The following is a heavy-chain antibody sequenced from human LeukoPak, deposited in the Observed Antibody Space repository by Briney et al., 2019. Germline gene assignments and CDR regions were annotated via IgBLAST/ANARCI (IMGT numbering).Heavy chain of an antibody. CDR1: GYMFTSHG. CDR3: ARESNGGYGFDY. D-gene: IGHD5-12*01. V-gene: IGHV1-18*01. J-gene: IGHJ4*02. Sequence: ASVKVSCKSSGYMFTSHGIHWLRQAPGQGLEWMGWINAQNGNTNYMQQFLGRVTMTRDTSASTGYMELRSLTSDDTAVYYCARESNGGYGFDYWGQGTPVTVAS. CDR2: INAQNGNT.